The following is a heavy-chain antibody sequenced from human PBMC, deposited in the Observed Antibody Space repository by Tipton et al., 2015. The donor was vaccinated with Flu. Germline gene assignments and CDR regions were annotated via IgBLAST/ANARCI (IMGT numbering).Heavy chain of an antibody. Sequence: TLSLTCAVYGGSFSGYYWSWIRQPPGKGLEWIGEINHSGSTNYNPSLKSRVTISVDTSKNQFSLKLSSVTAADTAVYYCARRVYDFWSGPPLDYWGQGTLVTVSS. CDR2: INHSGST. CDR3: ARRVYDFWSGPPLDY. CDR1: GGSFSGYY. D-gene: IGHD3-3*01. J-gene: IGHJ4*02. V-gene: IGHV4-34*01.